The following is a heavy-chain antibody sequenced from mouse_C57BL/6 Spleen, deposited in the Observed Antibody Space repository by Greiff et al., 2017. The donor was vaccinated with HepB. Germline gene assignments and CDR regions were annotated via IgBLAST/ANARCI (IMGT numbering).Heavy chain of an antibody. CDR3: ARGDYYAMDY. CDR2: IDPSDSYT. CDR1: GYTFTSYW. V-gene: IGHV1-50*01. J-gene: IGHJ4*01. Sequence: QVQLKQPGAELVKPGASVKLSCKASGYTFTSYWMQWVKQRPGQGLEWIGEIDPSDSYTNYNQKFKGKATLTVDTSSSTAYMQLSSLTSEDSAVYYCARGDYYAMDYWGQGTSVTVSS.